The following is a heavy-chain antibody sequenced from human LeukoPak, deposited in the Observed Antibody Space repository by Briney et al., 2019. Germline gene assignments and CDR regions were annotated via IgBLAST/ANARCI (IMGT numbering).Heavy chain of an antibody. V-gene: IGHV4-4*07. J-gene: IGHJ6*02. CDR1: GGSISSYY. CDR2: IYTSGST. CDR3: ARELGIRSDYGDYVVYYGMDV. D-gene: IGHD4-17*01. Sequence: SETLSLTCTVSGGSISSYYWSWIRQPAGKGLEWIGRIYTSGSTNYNPSLKSRVTMSVDTSKNQFSLKLSSVTAADTAVYYCARELGIRSDYGDYVVYYGMDVWGQGTTVTVSS.